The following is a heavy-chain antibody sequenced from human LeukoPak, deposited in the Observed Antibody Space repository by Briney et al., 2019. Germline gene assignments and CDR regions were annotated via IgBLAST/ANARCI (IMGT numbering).Heavy chain of an antibody. CDR2: IYYSGTT. V-gene: IGHV4-31*03. CDR3: ARGTTDGYSYGGFDY. CDR1: GGSISSGGFY. D-gene: IGHD5-18*01. Sequence: PSQTLSLTCTVSGGSISSGGFYWSWIRQHPGKGLEWLGYIYYSGTTYYNPSLKSRVTFSVDTSKNQFSLKLNPVTAADTALYYCARGTTDGYSYGGFDYWGQGTLVTVSS. J-gene: IGHJ4*02.